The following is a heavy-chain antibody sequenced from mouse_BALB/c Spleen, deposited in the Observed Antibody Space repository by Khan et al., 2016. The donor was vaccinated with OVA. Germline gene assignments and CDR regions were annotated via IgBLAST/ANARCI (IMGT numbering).Heavy chain of an antibody. V-gene: IGHV3-2*02. Sequence: EGPLSESGTWLVKTFQSLFLTFPFHCFFIPRYFALDWIPPFSGKKLGWMGPISYSGNTKYNPSLKSRISITRDTSKNQFFLQLNSVTTEDTATYYCARIYGGDFDYWGQGTTLTVSS. CDR3: ARIYGGDFDY. D-gene: IGHD1-1*02. J-gene: IGHJ2*01. CDR2: ISYSGNT. CDR1: CFFIPRYFA.